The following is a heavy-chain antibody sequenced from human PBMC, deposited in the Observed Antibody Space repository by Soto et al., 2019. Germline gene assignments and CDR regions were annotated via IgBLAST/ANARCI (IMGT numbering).Heavy chain of an antibody. CDR2: ISGSGGST. D-gene: IGHD6-6*01. Sequence: GGSLRLSCAASGFTFSSYAMSWVRQAPGKGLEWVSAISGSGGSTYYADSVKGRFTISRDNSKNTLYLQMNSLRAEDTAVYYCAKDRDYSSSWKSYYYYGMDVWGQGTTVTVSS. V-gene: IGHV3-23*01. CDR3: AKDRDYSSSWKSYYYYGMDV. J-gene: IGHJ6*02. CDR1: GFTFSSYA.